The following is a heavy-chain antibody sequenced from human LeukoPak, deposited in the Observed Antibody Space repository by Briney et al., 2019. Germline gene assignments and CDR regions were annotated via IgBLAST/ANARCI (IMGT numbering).Heavy chain of an antibody. D-gene: IGHD2-15*01. J-gene: IGHJ4*02. CDR3: ARETSSVHSNAGPPFDY. V-gene: IGHV3-23*01. CDR1: GFTFSSYA. CDR2: IRGSGGST. Sequence: GGSLRFSCEASGFTFSSYALSWFRQAPGKGLEWFQGIRGSGGSTYYADSVKGRFTVSRDNSKSTLYLQVNSLTADDTAVYYCARETSSVHSNAGPPFDYWGQGTLVTVSS.